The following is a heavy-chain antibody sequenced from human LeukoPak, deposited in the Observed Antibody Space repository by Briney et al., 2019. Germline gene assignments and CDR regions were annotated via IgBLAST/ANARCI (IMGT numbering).Heavy chain of an antibody. V-gene: IGHV4-61*02. CDR3: ARGRYTYGNAFDY. D-gene: IGHD5-18*01. CDR1: GNSISSGDNY. J-gene: IGHJ4*02. CDR2: IYTSGST. Sequence: TSSETLSLTCTVSGNSISSGDNYWSWIRQPAGKGLEWIGRIYTSGSTYYNPSLKSRVTISVDTSKNQFSLKLSSVTAADTAVYYCARGRYTYGNAFDYWGQGTLVTVSS.